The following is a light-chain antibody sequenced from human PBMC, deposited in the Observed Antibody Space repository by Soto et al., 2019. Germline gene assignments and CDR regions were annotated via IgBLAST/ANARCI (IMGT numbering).Light chain of an antibody. J-gene: IGKJ5*01. V-gene: IGKV3-11*01. Sequence: EVVLTQSPATLSLSPGERATLSCRASQSVRRELAWYQQKPGQAPRLLIYDASNRATGIPVRFSGSGSGTDFTLTISSLEPEDFAVYFCQQRSDWPRITFGQGTRLEIK. CDR3: QQRSDWPRIT. CDR1: QSVRRE. CDR2: DAS.